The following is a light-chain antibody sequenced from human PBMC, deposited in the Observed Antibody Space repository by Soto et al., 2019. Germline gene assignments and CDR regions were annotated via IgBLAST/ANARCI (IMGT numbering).Light chain of an antibody. V-gene: IGKV1-5*03. CDR2: KAS. J-gene: IGKJ2*01. Sequence: DIQMTQSPSTLSASVGDRVTITCRASQSINNWLAWYHQKPGKSPKLLVYKASSLESGVPSRFSGSGSGTEFTLTISSLQPDDFATYYCQQYDSYPYTFGQGTKLEIK. CDR3: QQYDSYPYT. CDR1: QSINNW.